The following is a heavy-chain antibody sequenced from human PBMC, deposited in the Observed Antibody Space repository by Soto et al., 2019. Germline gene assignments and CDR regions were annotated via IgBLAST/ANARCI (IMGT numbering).Heavy chain of an antibody. D-gene: IGHD3-22*01. CDR3: AKDQSNSNPLYYFDF. J-gene: IGHJ4*02. V-gene: IGHV3-23*01. Sequence: GGSLRLSCAASGFTFSIYAMTWVRQSPGKGLEWVSSVSRTGDNTYHADSVKGRFTISRDNSKNTLYLQMNSLRAEDTAIYYCAKDQSNSNPLYYFDFWGPGTLVTVSS. CDR1: GFTFSIYA. CDR2: VSRTGDNT.